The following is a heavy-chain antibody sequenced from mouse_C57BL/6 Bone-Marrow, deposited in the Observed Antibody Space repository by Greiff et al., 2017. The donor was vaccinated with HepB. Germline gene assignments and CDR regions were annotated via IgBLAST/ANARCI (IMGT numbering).Heavy chain of an antibody. CDR2: ISDGGSYT. D-gene: IGHD2-1*01. CDR1: GFTFSSYA. CDR3: ARGLYYGKGFAY. J-gene: IGHJ3*01. V-gene: IGHV5-4*01. Sequence: EVQRVESGGGLVKPGGSLKLSCAASGFTFSSYAMSWVRQTPEKRLEWVATISDGGSYTYYPDNVKGRFTISRDNAKNNLYLQMSHLKSEDTAMYYCARGLYYGKGFAYWGQGTLVTVSA.